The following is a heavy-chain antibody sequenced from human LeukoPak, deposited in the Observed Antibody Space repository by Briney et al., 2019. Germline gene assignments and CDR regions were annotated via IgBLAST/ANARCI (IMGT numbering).Heavy chain of an antibody. CDR2: ISYDGSNK. J-gene: IGHJ4*02. D-gene: IGHD1-26*01. CDR3: AKGRQWELRTIDY. Sequence: PGGSLRLSCTTSGFNFRHYALTWVRQAPGKGLEWVAVISYDGSNKYYADSVKGRFTISRDNSKNTLYLQMNSLRAEDTAVYYCAKGRQWELRTIDYWGQGTPVTVSS. CDR1: GFNFRHYA. V-gene: IGHV3-30*04.